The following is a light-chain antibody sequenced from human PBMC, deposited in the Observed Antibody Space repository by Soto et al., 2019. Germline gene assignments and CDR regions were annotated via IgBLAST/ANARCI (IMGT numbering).Light chain of an antibody. Sequence: SYELTQPPSVSVAPGKTARITCGGNNIXSKSVHWYQQKPGQAPVLVIYYDSDRPSGIPERFSGSNSGNTATLTISRVEAGDEADYYCQVWDSSSDHVVFGGGTKLTVL. CDR1: NIXSKS. V-gene: IGLV3-21*04. CDR3: QVWDSSSDHVV. CDR2: YDS. J-gene: IGLJ2*01.